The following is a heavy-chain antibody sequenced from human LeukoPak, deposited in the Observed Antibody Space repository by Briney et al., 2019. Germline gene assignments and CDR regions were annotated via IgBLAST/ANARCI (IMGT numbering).Heavy chain of an antibody. Sequence: GGSLRLSCAAPGFTLSNAWMHWVRQAPGKGLEWVGRIKSKSDGATTDYAAPVKDRFSMSKDDSKNTLYLQMNGLKAEDTAVYYCVTAAWNGNCWGQGTLVTVSS. J-gene: IGHJ4*02. CDR3: VTAAWNGNC. V-gene: IGHV3-15*07. D-gene: IGHD1-1*01. CDR1: GFTLSNAW. CDR2: IKSKSDGATT.